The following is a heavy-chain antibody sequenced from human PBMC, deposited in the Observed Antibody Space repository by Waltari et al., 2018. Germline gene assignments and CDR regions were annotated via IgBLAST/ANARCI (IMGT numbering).Heavy chain of an antibody. Sequence: EVQLVESGGGLVKPGGSLRLSCAASGFTFNTYTMNWVRQAPGKGLEWVSSMSSNSSDIYYADSGKGRFTISRDKAKSSLYLQLNSLRAEDTAVYYCAGGYSSYYGMDVWGQGTTVTVSS. J-gene: IGHJ6*02. V-gene: IGHV3-21*02. CDR2: MSSNSSDI. CDR3: AGGYSSYYGMDV. D-gene: IGHD6-13*01. CDR1: GFTFNTYT.